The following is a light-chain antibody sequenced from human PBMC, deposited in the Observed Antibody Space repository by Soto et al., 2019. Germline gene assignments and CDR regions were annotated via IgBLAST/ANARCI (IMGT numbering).Light chain of an antibody. V-gene: IGKV3-20*01. CDR2: GAS. CDR3: QQYGTSRT. CDR1: QSVSSSS. Sequence: EIVLTQSPGTLSLSPGERATLSCRASQSVSSSSLAWYQQKPGQAPRLLIYGASSRATGIPDRFSGSGSGTDFTLTISRLESEDFAVYYCQQYGTSRTFGQGTKVEIK. J-gene: IGKJ1*01.